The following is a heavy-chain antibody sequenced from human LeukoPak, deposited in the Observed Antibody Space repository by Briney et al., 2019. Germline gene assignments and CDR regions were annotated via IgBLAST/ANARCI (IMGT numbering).Heavy chain of an antibody. D-gene: IGHD3-22*01. CDR2: IIISSRYI. Sequence: GSLRLSLAASGFTFSSYSMNLVRQAPGKGLQLVSSIIISSRYIYYPDPVKGRFTISRDNAKNSLYLQMNRLRAQDTAVYYCARDPHYYDSSDTYYYYYMDVWGKGTTVTVSS. J-gene: IGHJ6*03. CDR1: GFTFSSYS. V-gene: IGHV3-21*01. CDR3: ARDPHYYDSSDTYYYYYMDV.